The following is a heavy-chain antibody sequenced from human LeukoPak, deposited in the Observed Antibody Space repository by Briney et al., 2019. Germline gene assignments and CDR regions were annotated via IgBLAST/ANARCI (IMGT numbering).Heavy chain of an antibody. CDR2: ISGSGGST. CDR1: GFTFSSYA. J-gene: IGHJ4*02. D-gene: IGHD2-15*01. CDR3: AKGGYCSGGSCYRNLYYFDY. Sequence: GGSLRLSCAASGFTFSSYAMSWVRQAPGKGLEWVSTISGSGGSTYYADSVKGRFTISRDNSKNTLYLQKNSLRAEDTAVYYCAKGGYCSGGSCYRNLYYFDYWGQGTLVTVSS. V-gene: IGHV3-23*01.